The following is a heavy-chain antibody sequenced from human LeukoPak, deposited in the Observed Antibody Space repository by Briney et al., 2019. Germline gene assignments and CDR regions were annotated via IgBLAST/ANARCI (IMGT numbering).Heavy chain of an antibody. CDR1: RGSIRTADYY. CDR2: IYFSGTP. CDR3: ARTSSWYAGAWFDS. Sequence: SETLSLTCTVSRGSIRTADYYWAWVRQPPGEGLEWLGSIYFSGTPYFNPSLKSRVAVSIDTSKNQISLKVTSVNASDTAVYFCARTSSWYAGAWFDSWGQGTLVTVSS. J-gene: IGHJ5*01. D-gene: IGHD6-13*01. V-gene: IGHV4-39*01.